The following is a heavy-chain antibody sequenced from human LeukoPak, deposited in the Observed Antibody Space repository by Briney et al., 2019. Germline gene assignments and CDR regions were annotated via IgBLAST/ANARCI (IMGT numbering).Heavy chain of an antibody. CDR2: ISGSGDST. V-gene: IGHV3-23*01. CDR3: AKEGSSSPDI. D-gene: IGHD6-6*01. J-gene: IGHJ3*02. Sequence: GGSLRLSCAASGFTFSSYAMSWVRQAPGKGLEWVSAISGSGDSTYYADSVKGRFAISRDNSKSTLYLQMNSLRAEDTAVYYCAKEGSSSPDIWGQGTMVPVSS. CDR1: GFTFSSYA.